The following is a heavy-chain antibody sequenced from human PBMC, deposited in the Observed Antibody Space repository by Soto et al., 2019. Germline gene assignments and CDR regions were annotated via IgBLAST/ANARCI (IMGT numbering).Heavy chain of an antibody. CDR2: IYYSGST. CDR3: ARRHSSPFFDY. CDR1: GGSISSSSYY. Sequence: QLQLQESGPGLVKPSETLSLTCTVSGGSISSSSYYWGWIRQPPGKGLEWIANIYYSGSTYYYTSLNSRVTTSGDTSKNQLSLKLNSVTAADTAVYYCARRHSSPFFDYWGQGTLVTVSS. D-gene: IGHD6-13*01. V-gene: IGHV4-39*01. J-gene: IGHJ4*02.